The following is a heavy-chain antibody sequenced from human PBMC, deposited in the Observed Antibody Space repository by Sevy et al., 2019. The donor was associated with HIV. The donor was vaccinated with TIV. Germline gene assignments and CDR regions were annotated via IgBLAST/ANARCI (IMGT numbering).Heavy chain of an antibody. CDR3: ATDSSSARSAGGVPSYYGMDV. J-gene: IGHJ6*02. CDR2: FDPEHAKT. D-gene: IGHD6-25*01. V-gene: IGHV1-24*01. CDR1: GYILSELS. Sequence: ASVKVSCKVFGYILSELSIHWVRQAPGKGREWMGGFDPEHAKTNYAQNSQGRVTMTEDTSTDTTYMELSSSRSEDTAAYYCATDSSSARSAGGVPSYYGMDVWGQGTTVTVSS.